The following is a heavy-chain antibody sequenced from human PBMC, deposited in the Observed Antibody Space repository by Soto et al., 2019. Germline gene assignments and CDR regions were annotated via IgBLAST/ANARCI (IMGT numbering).Heavy chain of an antibody. J-gene: IGHJ4*02. Sequence: SETLSLTCAVYGGSFSGYYWSWIRQPPGKGLEWIGEINHSGSTNYNPSLRSRVTISVDTSKNQFSLKLSSVTAADTAVYYCARARGYDYVWGSYRYLVNFDYWGQGTLVTVSS. D-gene: IGHD3-16*02. CDR2: INHSGST. CDR1: GGSFSGYY. V-gene: IGHV4-34*01. CDR3: ARARGYDYVWGSYRYLVNFDY.